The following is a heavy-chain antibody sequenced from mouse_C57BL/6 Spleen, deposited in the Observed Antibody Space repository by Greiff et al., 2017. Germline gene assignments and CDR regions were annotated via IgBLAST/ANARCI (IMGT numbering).Heavy chain of an antibody. Sequence: QVQLKQPGAELVMPGASVKLSCKASGYTFTSYWMHWVKQRPGQGLEWIGEIDPSDSYTNYNQKFKGKSTLTVDKSSSTAYMQLSSLTSEDSAVYYCASGGNYVGFAYWGQGTLVTVSA. V-gene: IGHV1-69*01. J-gene: IGHJ3*01. CDR2: IDPSDSYT. CDR1: GYTFTSYW. D-gene: IGHD2-1*01. CDR3: ASGGNYVGFAY.